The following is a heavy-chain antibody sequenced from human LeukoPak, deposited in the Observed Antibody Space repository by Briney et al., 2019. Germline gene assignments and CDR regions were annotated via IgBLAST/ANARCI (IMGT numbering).Heavy chain of an antibody. CDR1: GFTISTYG. J-gene: IGHJ4*02. CDR2: ISGGTT. V-gene: IGHV3-23*01. Sequence: PGGSLRLSCAASGFTISTYGMSWVRQAPGKGLEWVSSISGGTTYYADSVKGRVTISRDNSKNTVSLQMNSLRAEDTAVYYCAKSVYHSGNYWGQGTLVTVSS. D-gene: IGHD3-10*01. CDR3: AKSVYHSGNY.